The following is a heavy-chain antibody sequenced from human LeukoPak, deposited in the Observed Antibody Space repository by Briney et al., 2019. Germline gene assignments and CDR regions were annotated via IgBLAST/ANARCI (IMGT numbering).Heavy chain of an antibody. D-gene: IGHD5-18*01. Sequence: PGGSLRLSCAASGFTVSSNYMSWVRQAPGKGLEWVSVIYSGGSTYYADSVRGRFTISRDNSKNTLYLQMNSLRAEDTAVYYRARGTRGYSYGYFDYWGQGTLVTVSS. J-gene: IGHJ4*02. CDR3: ARGTRGYSYGYFDY. CDR1: GFTVSSNY. V-gene: IGHV3-53*01. CDR2: IYSGGST.